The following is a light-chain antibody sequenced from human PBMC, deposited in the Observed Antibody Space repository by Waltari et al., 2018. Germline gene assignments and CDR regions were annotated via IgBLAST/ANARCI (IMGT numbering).Light chain of an antibody. V-gene: IGLV2-11*01. J-gene: IGLJ3*02. CDR3: PAYAAIQTNWV. CDR2: DGT. Sequence: QSALTQPRSVSGSPGQSVTISCTGIDSVVGDFNFVAWYQQHPGKALKLIVYDGTKRPPGVPDRFTASRPANTASLTISGLQADDEAHSYCPAYAAIQTNWVFGGGTKLTVL. CDR1: DSVVGDFNF.